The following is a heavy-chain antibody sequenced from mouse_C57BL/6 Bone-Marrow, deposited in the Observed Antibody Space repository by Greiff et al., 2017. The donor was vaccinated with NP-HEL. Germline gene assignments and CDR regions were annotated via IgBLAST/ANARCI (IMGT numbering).Heavy chain of an antibody. Sequence: QVHVKQSGAELARPGASVKLSCKASGYTFTSYGISWVKQRTGQGLEWIGEIYPRSGNTYYNEKFKGKATLTADKSSSTAYMELRSLTSEDSAVYFCARWSGVAYWGQGTLVTVSA. D-gene: IGHD1-3*01. CDR3: ARWSGVAY. CDR2: IYPRSGNT. V-gene: IGHV1-81*01. CDR1: GYTFTSYG. J-gene: IGHJ3*01.